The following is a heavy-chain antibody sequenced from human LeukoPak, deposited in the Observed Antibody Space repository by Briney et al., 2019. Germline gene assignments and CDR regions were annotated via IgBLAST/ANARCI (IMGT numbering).Heavy chain of an antibody. CDR2: ISPGGGTT. V-gene: IGHV3-23*01. J-gene: IGHJ4*02. Sequence: GGSLRLSCAVSGLTFTSEAMSWVRQTPTKGLEWVSTISPGGGTTYYADSVKGRFTITRDNSKNTLHLQMNSLRVEDTAVYYCAKDRGYSSSWYRLDYWGQGTLVTVSS. D-gene: IGHD6-13*01. CDR1: GLTFTSEA. CDR3: AKDRGYSSSWYRLDY.